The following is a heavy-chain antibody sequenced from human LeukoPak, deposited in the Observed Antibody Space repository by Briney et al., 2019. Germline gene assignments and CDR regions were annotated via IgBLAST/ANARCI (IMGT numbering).Heavy chain of an antibody. CDR1: GGSISSGSYY. CDR3: ASFWIFGES. V-gene: IGHV4-61*02. CDR2: IYTSGST. D-gene: IGHD3-10*01. Sequence: PSQTLSLTCTVSGGSISSGSYYWSWIRQPAGKGLEWIGRIYTSGSTNYNPSLKSRVTISVDTSKNQFSLKLSSVTAADTAVYYCASFWIFGESWGQGTLVTVSS. J-gene: IGHJ4*02.